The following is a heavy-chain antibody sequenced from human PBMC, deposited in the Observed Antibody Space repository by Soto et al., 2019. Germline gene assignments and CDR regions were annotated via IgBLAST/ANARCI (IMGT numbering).Heavy chain of an antibody. D-gene: IGHD1-26*01. Sequence: SETLSLTCTVSGGSISSYYWSWIRQPPGKGLEWIGYIYYSGSTNYNPSLKSRVTISVDTAKNQFSLKLSSVTAADTAVYYCARGSGSGSYLNAAKKRYGMDVWGQGTTVTVSS. CDR3: ARGSGSGSYLNAAKKRYGMDV. CDR2: IYYSGST. V-gene: IGHV4-59*01. CDR1: GGSISSYY. J-gene: IGHJ6*02.